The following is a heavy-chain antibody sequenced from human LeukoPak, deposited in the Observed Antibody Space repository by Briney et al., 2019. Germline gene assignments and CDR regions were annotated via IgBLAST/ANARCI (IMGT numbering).Heavy chain of an antibody. J-gene: IGHJ4*02. Sequence: GGSLRLSCAASGFTFRNTWMAWVRQAPGKGLEWVANINQDASTKQYVDSVKGRFTISRDNAKNSLYLQMNSLRADDTAIYYRARDQSGSLDYWGQGTLVTVSA. CDR2: INQDASTK. V-gene: IGHV3-7*01. CDR3: ARDQSGSLDY. CDR1: GFTFRNTW. D-gene: IGHD1-26*01.